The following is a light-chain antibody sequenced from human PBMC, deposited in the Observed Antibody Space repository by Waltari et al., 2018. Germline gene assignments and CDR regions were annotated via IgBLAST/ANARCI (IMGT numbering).Light chain of an antibody. CDR2: EDT. CDR1: NIGSKN. V-gene: IGLV3-21*02. Sequence: YALIQPPSVSMAPGQTARITCGGNNIGSKNVHWYQQKPGLAPVLVVYEDTERPSGIPARFSGSNAGNTAALTIFRVEVGDEADYYCQVWDRSSDQWVFGGGTKLTVV. CDR3: QVWDRSSDQWV. J-gene: IGLJ3*02.